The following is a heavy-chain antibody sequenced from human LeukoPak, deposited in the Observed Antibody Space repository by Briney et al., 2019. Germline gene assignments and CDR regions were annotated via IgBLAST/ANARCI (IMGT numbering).Heavy chain of an antibody. V-gene: IGHV1-18*01. CDR1: GYTFTSYG. D-gene: IGHD1-26*01. CDR2: ISAYNGNT. Sequence: ASVKVSCKASGYTFTSYGISWVRQAPGQGLEWMGWISAYNGNTNYAQKLQGRVTMTTDTSTSTAYMELRSLRSDDTAVFYCAKDFKGESYYDWRDYYYYYMDVWGKGTTVTVSS. J-gene: IGHJ6*03. CDR3: AKDFKGESYYDWRDYYYYYMDV.